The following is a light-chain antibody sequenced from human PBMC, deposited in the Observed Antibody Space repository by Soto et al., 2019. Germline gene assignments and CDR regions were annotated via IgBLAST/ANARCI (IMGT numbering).Light chain of an antibody. CDR1: ESVSSN. CDR3: PQEGNWAPWA. V-gene: IGKV3-15*01. J-gene: IGKJ1*01. Sequence: EIVMTQSPATLSVSPGERATLSCRATESVSSNLAWYQQKPGQAPRLLIYAASTRATGIPARFSGSGSGTEFPLTIRRPQPGDVAVYYCPQEGNWAPWAVRQGDKVEGK. CDR2: AAS.